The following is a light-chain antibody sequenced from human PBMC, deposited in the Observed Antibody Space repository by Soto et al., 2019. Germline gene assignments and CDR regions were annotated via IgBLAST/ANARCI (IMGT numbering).Light chain of an antibody. Sequence: EIVLTQSPATLSLSPGERATLSCRASQSVSSYLAWYQQKPGQAPRLLIYDASNRATGIPARFSGSGSGTDFTLTISRLEPEDFAVYYCQQRRNWPPWTFGQGTKVEIQ. V-gene: IGKV3-11*01. J-gene: IGKJ1*01. CDR2: DAS. CDR1: QSVSSY. CDR3: QQRRNWPPWT.